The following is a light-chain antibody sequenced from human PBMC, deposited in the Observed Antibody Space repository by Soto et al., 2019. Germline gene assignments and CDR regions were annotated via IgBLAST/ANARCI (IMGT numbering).Light chain of an antibody. J-gene: IGKJ3*01. CDR1: QSIRNY. CDR2: GAS. V-gene: IGKV1-39*01. Sequence: DIQMTQSPSSLSASVGDRVTITCRASQSIRNYLNWYQQKPGKAPNLLIYGASSLHSGVPSRFSGSGSETDFTLTINNLQPEDFATYYCLQSYTAVFTFGPGTKVDIK. CDR3: LQSYTAVFT.